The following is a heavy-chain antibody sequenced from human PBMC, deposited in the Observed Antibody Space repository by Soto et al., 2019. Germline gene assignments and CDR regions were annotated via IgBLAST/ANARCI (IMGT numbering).Heavy chain of an antibody. V-gene: IGHV1-3*01. D-gene: IGHD3-10*01. CDR1: GYTFNSYA. CDR3: PRHYTMIWGVISYMDV. Sequence: GASVKVSCKASGYTFNSYAMHWVRQAPGQRLEWMGWINAANGNTKYSQKFQGRVTITRDTSANTAYMELSSLRSEDTAAYHCPRHYTMIWGVISYMDVWGKGTTVTVSS. J-gene: IGHJ6*03. CDR2: INAANGNT.